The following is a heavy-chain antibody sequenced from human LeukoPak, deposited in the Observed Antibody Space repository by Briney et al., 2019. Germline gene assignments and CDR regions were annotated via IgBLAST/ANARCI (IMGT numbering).Heavy chain of an antibody. CDR2: IYPGDSDT. D-gene: IGHD3-9*01. CDR3: ARPEEHYDILTGGSLDY. CDR1: GYSFTSYW. J-gene: IGHJ4*02. V-gene: IGHV5-51*01. Sequence: GESLKISCKGSGYSFTSYWIGWVRQMPGKGLEWMGIIYPGDSDTRYGPSFQGQVTISADKSISTAYLQWSSLKASDTAMYYCARPEEHYDILTGGSLDYWGQGTLVTVSS.